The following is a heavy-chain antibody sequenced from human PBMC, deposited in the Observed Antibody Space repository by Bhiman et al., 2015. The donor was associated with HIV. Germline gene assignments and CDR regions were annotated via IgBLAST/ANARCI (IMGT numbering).Heavy chain of an antibody. D-gene: IGHD3-10*01. CDR2: ISTSSIYI. V-gene: IGHV3-21*06. Sequence: EVHLVESGGGLVQAGESLRLSCAASGFTFSRNSMNWVRQAPGKGLEWVSSISTSSIYIHYADTLKGRFTISRDNARNTLYLEIDDLRHEDTALYYCVRGRQNHVGSMSYLDHWGQGTLVTVSS. CDR1: GFTFSRNS. CDR3: VRGRQNHVGSMSYLDH. J-gene: IGHJ4*02.